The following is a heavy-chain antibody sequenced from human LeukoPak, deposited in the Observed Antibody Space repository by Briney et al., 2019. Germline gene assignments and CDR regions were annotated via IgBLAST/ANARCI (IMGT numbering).Heavy chain of an antibody. J-gene: IGHJ6*03. CDR1: GGSISSGSYY. CDR2: IYTSGST. CDR3: ARWAGVTTNYYYYYMDV. Sequence: NTSQTLSLTCTVSGGSISSGSYYWSWIRQPAGKGLEWIGRIYTSGSTNYNPSLKSRVTISVDTSKNQFSLKLSSVTAADTAVYYCARWAGVTTNYYYYYMDVWGKGTTVTVSS. D-gene: IGHD4-11*01. V-gene: IGHV4-61*02.